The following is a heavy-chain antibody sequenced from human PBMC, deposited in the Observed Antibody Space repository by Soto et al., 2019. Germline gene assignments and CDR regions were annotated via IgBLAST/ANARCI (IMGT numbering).Heavy chain of an antibody. D-gene: IGHD4-17*01. CDR3: ARGMTTVPFDAFDI. J-gene: IGHJ3*02. CDR1: GYTFTYRY. CDR2: ITPFNGNT. Sequence: SVQVSCKASGYTFTYRYLHWVRQAPGQALEWMGWITPFNGNTNYAQKFQDRVTITRDRSMSTAYMELSSLRSEDTAMYYCARGMTTVPFDAFDIWGQGTMVTVSS. V-gene: IGHV1-45*02.